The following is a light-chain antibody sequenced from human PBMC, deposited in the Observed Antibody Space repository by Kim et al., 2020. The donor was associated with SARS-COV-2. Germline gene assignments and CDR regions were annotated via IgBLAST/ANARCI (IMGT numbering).Light chain of an antibody. CDR2: QAS. Sequence: ASVGDRVTITCRASQSISSWLAWYQQKPGKAPKLLIYQASSLESGVPSRFSGSGSGTEFTLTISSLQPDDLATYYCQQYNSYSVTFGQGTKVDIK. J-gene: IGKJ1*01. V-gene: IGKV1-5*03. CDR3: QQYNSYSVT. CDR1: QSISSW.